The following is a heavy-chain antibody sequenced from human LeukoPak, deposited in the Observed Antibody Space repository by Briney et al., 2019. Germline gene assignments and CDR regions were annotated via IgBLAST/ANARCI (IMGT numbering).Heavy chain of an antibody. Sequence: PGGSLRLSCAASGFTFSSYSMNWVRQAPGKGLEWVSYISSSSSTIYYADSVKGRFTISRDNAKNSLYLQMNSLRAEDTALYYCVRDISGYYFDYWGQGTLVTVSS. J-gene: IGHJ4*02. D-gene: IGHD3-22*01. CDR2: ISSSSSTI. CDR1: GFTFSSYS. V-gene: IGHV3-48*04. CDR3: VRDISGYYFDY.